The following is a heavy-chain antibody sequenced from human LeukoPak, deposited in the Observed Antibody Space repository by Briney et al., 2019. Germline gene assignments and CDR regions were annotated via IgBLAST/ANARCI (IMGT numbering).Heavy chain of an antibody. Sequence: SVKVSCKASGGTFSSYAISWVRQAPGQGLEWMGGIIPIFGTANYAQKFQGRVTITADESTSTAYMGLSSLRSEDTAVYYCARSEAEDDAFDIWGQGTMVTVSS. CDR1: GGTFSSYA. J-gene: IGHJ3*02. V-gene: IGHV1-69*01. CDR2: IIPIFGTA. CDR3: ARSEAEDDAFDI.